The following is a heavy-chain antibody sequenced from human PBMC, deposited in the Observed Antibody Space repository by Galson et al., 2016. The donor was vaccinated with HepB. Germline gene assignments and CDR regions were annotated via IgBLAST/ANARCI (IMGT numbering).Heavy chain of an antibody. D-gene: IGHD3-3*01. CDR3: ARRLRFSPLLPYNQAEMDV. J-gene: IGHJ6*02. CDR2: MSSGGST. CDR1: GGSISNDRYL. V-gene: IGHV4-39*01. Sequence: SETLSLTCSVSGGSISNDRYLWNWIRQSPEKGLEWIGSMSSGGSTSYNPSLKSRVAISVATSKKQFSLTLSSVTAADTGVYFCARRLRFSPLLPYNQAEMDVWGQGTTVIVSS.